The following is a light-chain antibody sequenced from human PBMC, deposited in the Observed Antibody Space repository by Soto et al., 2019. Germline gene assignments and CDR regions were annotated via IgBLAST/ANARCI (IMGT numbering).Light chain of an antibody. CDR3: QSYDSRLSGRV. V-gene: IGLV1-40*01. CDR1: SSNIGAGYD. CDR2: GNS. Sequence: QSALTQPPSVSGAPGQRVTIYCTGSSSNIGAGYDVHWYQQLPGTAPKLLIYGNSNRPSGAPDRFSGSKSGTSASLAITGLQAEDEAEYYCQSYDSRLSGRVFGGGTKVTVL. J-gene: IGLJ3*02.